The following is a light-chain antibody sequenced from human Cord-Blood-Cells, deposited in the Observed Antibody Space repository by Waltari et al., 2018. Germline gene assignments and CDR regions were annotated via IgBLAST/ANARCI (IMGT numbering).Light chain of an antibody. CDR3: QQYYSTPFT. CDR1: QSVLYSSNNKNY. Sequence: DIVMTQSPDSLAVSLGERATINCKSSQSVLYSSNNKNYLAWYQQKPGQPPKLLIYWASTRESGVPDRFSGSGSGTDVTLTISSLQVEDVAVYYCQQYYSTPFTFGPGTKVDIK. J-gene: IGKJ3*01. V-gene: IGKV4-1*01. CDR2: WAS.